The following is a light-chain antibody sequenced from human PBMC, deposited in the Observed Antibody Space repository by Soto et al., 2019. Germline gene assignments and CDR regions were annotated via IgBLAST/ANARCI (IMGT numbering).Light chain of an antibody. J-gene: IGKJ1*01. CDR1: QSISAW. V-gene: IGKV1-5*01. Sequence: DIQMTQSLSTLSATARHKVPITFRASQSISAWLAWYQQKPGKAPKLLIYDASNLESGVPSRFSGSGSGTEFTLTISSLQPDDFATYYCQQYNNYWTFGQGTKVDIK. CDR3: QQYNNYWT. CDR2: DAS.